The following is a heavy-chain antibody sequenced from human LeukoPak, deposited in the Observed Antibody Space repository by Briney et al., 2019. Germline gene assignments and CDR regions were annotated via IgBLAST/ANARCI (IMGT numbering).Heavy chain of an antibody. Sequence: GGSLRLSCAASGFTFSDSAMNWVRQAPGKGLEWVSSINNVASHIYYADSVRGRFTISRDNAKNLVSLQMNSLRAEDTAVYFCSRETPISMVPPYYYYYMDVWGKGTTVTVSS. J-gene: IGHJ6*03. D-gene: IGHD3-10*01. CDR1: GFTFSDSA. V-gene: IGHV3-21*01. CDR3: SRETPISMVPPYYYYYMDV. CDR2: INNVASHI.